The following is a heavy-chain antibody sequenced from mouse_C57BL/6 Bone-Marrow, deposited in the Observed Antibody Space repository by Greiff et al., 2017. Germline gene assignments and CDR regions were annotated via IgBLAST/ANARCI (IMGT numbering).Heavy chain of an antibody. CDR1: GYTFTSYW. CDR3: ARVRIYYDYYVGSDLYFDV. D-gene: IGHD2-4*01. CDR2: IDPSDSYT. Sequence: QVQLQQPGAELVRPGTSVKLSCMASGYTFTSYWMHWVKQRPGQGLEWIGVIDPSDSYTNSHQAVKGKGTLTVSTSASTAYMQLRSLTSEAAAVYYCARVRIYYDYYVGSDLYFDVWGTGTTVTVSS. J-gene: IGHJ1*03. V-gene: IGHV1-59*01.